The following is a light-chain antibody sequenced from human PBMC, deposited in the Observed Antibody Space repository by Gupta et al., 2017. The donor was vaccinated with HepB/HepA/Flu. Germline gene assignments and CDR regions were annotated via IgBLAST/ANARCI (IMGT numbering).Light chain of an antibody. CDR1: SSNIGNNY. CDR3: ATWDSSLNVWV. Sequence: QSVLTQPPSVSAAPGQKVAISCSGSSSNIGNNYISWLHQVPGTAPKLIIYQSDKRPSGIPDRFSGSKSGTSATLGITGLQTGDEADYYCATWDSSLNVWVFGGGTKLTVL. J-gene: IGLJ3*02. V-gene: IGLV1-51*01. CDR2: QSD.